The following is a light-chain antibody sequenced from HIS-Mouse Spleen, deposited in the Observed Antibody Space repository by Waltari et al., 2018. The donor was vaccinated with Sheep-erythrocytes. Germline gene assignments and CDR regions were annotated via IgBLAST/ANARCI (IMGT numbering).Light chain of an antibody. J-gene: IGLJ3*02. V-gene: IGLV2-23*01. CDR2: EGS. Sequence: QSALTQPRSVSGSPGQSTTISCTGTSSDVGSYNLVSWYQQHPGKAPKLMIYEGSKRPSGVSNRFSGSKSGNTASLTISGLQAEDEADYYCCSYAGSSTPWVFGGGTKLTVL. CDR1: SSDVGSYNL. CDR3: CSYAGSSTPWV.